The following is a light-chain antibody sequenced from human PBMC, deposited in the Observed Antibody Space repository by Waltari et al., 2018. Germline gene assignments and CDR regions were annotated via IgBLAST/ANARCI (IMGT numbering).Light chain of an antibody. Sequence: QSVLTQPPSVSGAPGPRVTISCTGSSPNIGTGYDVPWYQQLPGPAPKLPMFGNTNRPSGVPDRFSGSKSGASASLAITGLQAEDEAVYYCHSYDIGLTAWVLGGGTKLTVL. CDR1: SPNIGTGYD. CDR2: GNT. V-gene: IGLV1-40*01. CDR3: HSYDIGLTAWV. J-gene: IGLJ3*02.